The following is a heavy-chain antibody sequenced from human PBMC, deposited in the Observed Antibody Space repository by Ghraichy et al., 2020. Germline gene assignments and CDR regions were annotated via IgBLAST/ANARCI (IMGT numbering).Heavy chain of an antibody. Sequence: ASVKVSCKVSGYTLTELSMHWVRQAPGKGLEWMGGFDPEDGETIYAQKFQGRVTMTEDTSTDTAYMELSSLRSEDTAVYYCATYRGSIAARGDYYYYMDVWGKGTTVTVSS. CDR1: GYTLTELS. V-gene: IGHV1-24*01. CDR3: ATYRGSIAARGDYYYYMDV. J-gene: IGHJ6*03. D-gene: IGHD6-6*01. CDR2: FDPEDGET.